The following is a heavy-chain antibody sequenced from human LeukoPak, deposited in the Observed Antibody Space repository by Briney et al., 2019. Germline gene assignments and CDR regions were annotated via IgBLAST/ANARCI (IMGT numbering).Heavy chain of an antibody. CDR3: AKDFQGIVGATQIDF. CDR1: GFTFSSYW. J-gene: IGHJ4*02. D-gene: IGHD1-26*01. V-gene: IGHV3-7*03. CDR2: IKQDGSEK. Sequence: GGSLRLSCAASGFTFSSYWMSWVRQAPGKGLEWVANIKQDGSEKYYVDSVKGRFTISRDNSKNSLYLQMNSLRTEDTAFYYCAKDFQGIVGATQIDFWGQGTLVTVSS.